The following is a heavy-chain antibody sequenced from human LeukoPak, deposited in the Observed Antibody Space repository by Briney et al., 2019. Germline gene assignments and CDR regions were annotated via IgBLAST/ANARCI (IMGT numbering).Heavy chain of an antibody. V-gene: IGHV1-2*02. Sequence: ASVKVSCKASGYTFTGYYMHWVRQAPGQGLEWMGWINPSSGGTNYAQKFQGRVTMTRDTSISTAYMELSRLRSDDTAVYYCARPVVRGVIFWFDPWGQGTLVTVSS. CDR1: GYTFTGYY. CDR2: INPSSGGT. J-gene: IGHJ5*02. D-gene: IGHD3-10*01. CDR3: ARPVVRGVIFWFDP.